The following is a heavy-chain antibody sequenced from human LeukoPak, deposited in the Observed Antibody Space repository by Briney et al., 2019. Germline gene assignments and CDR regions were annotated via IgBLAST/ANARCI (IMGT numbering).Heavy chain of an antibody. CDR2: IGTAGDT. CDR3: ARDLSSMIAAAGSFLH. D-gene: IGHD6-13*01. V-gene: IGHV3-13*01. CDR1: GFTFSSYD. Sequence: GGSLRLSCAASGFTFSSYDMHWVRQATGKGLEWVSAIGTAGDTYYPGSVKGRFTISRDNSKNTLYLQMNSLRAEDTAVYYCARDLSSMIAAAGSFLHWGQGTLVTVSS. J-gene: IGHJ4*02.